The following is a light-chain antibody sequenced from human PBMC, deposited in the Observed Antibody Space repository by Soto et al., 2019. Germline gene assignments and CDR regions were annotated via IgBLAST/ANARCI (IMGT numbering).Light chain of an antibody. J-gene: IGLJ3*02. CDR2: DVT. V-gene: IGLV2-14*03. CDR1: SSDVGGYNF. CDR3: NSYTTSGAVV. Sequence: QSALTQPASVSGSPGQSITISCTGTSSDVGGYNFVSWYQQHPGNAPKLIIYDVTSRPSGVSNRFSGSKSGNAASLTISGLQAEDEALYYCNSYTTSGAVVFGGGTKLT.